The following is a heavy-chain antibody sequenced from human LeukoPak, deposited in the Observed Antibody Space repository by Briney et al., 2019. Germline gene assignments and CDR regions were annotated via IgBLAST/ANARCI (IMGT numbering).Heavy chain of an antibody. Sequence: ASVKVSCKASGYTFTSYDINWVRQATGQGLEWMGWMNPNSGNTGYAQKFQGRVTITRNTPISTAYMELRSLRSEDTAVYYCARGLSAVAGDNWFDPWGQGTLVTVSS. V-gene: IGHV1-8*03. J-gene: IGHJ5*02. CDR1: GYTFTSYD. CDR3: ARGLSAVAGDNWFDP. D-gene: IGHD6-19*01. CDR2: MNPNSGNT.